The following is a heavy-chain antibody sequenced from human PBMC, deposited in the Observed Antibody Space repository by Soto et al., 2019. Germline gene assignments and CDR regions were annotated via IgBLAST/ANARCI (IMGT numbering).Heavy chain of an antibody. V-gene: IGHV1-69*12. Sequence: QVQLVQSGAEVKKPGSSVKVSCKASGGTFSTYAIGWVRQAPGQGLEWMGGIIPIFGTANYAQKFQGRVTITADESTSTTDMELSSLRSEDTDVYYCARDDEMATIRHYYYYGMDVWGQGTTVTVSS. J-gene: IGHJ6*02. CDR1: GGTFSTYA. CDR3: ARDDEMATIRHYYYYGMDV. CDR2: IIPIFGTA. D-gene: IGHD5-12*01.